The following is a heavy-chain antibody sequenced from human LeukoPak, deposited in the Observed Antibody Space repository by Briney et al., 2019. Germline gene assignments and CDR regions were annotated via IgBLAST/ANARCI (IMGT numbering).Heavy chain of an antibody. CDR2: IYPGDSDT. J-gene: IGHJ4*02. CDR3: VRQDGSGSYYFDY. Sequence: GESLKISCKGSGYTFSIYWIGWARQMPGKGLEWMGVIYPGDSDTIYSPSFQGQVTISVDKSISSAYLQWSGLKASDTAMYYCVRQDGSGSYYFDYWGQGTLVTVST. V-gene: IGHV5-51*01. D-gene: IGHD6-19*01. CDR1: GYTFSIYW.